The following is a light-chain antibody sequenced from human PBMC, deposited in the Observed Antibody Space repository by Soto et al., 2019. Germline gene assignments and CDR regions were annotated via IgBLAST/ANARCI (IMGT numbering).Light chain of an antibody. CDR2: ANN. J-gene: IGLJ3*02. Sequence: QSVLTQPPSVSGAPGQRVTMSCTGSSSNIGAGYDVHWYQQLPGTAPKLLIYANNNRPSGVPDRFSGSKSGTSASLAITGLQAEDEADYYCQSYDSHVNNLGVFGGGTKLTVL. V-gene: IGLV1-40*01. CDR1: SSNIGAGYD. CDR3: QSYDSHVNNLGV.